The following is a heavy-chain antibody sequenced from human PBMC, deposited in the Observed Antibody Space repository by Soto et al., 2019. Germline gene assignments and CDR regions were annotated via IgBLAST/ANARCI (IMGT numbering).Heavy chain of an antibody. D-gene: IGHD3-16*02. CDR3: IVSYRY. J-gene: IGHJ4*02. CDR1: GFTVNNNY. CDR2: IKQDGSEK. Sequence: PGGSLRLSCAASGFTVNNNYLSWVRQAPGKGLEWVANIKQDGSEKYYVDSVKGRFTISRDNAKNSLYLQMNSLRAEDTAVYYTIVSYRYWGQGTLVTVSS. V-gene: IGHV3-7*01.